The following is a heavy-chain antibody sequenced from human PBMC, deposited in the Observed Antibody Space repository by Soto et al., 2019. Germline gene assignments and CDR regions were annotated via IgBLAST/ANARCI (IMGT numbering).Heavy chain of an antibody. CDR3: ARIFAGTVRDYYFDY. CDR2: ISGSGGST. Sequence: EVQLLESGGGLVQPGGSLRLSCAASGFTFSSYAMSWVRQAPGKGLEWVSAISGSGGSTYYADSVKGRFTISKDTSKSQVVLTMTNMDPVDTATYYCARIFAGTVRDYYFDYWGQGTLVTVSS. V-gene: IGHV3-23*01. CDR1: GFTFSSYA. D-gene: IGHD1-1*01. J-gene: IGHJ4*02.